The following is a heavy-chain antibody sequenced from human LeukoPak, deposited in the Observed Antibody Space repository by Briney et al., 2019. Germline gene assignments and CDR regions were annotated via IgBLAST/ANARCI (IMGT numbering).Heavy chain of an antibody. Sequence: SETLSLTCTVSGGSISSYYWSWIRQPPGKGLEWIGYIYYSGSTNYNPSLKSRVTISVDTSKNQFSLKLSSVTAADTAVYYCAREGFYYGSGSYYPLLDSWGQGTTVTVSS. D-gene: IGHD3-10*01. V-gene: IGHV4-59*01. CDR3: AREGFYYGSGSYYPLLDS. CDR1: GGSISSYY. CDR2: IYYSGST. J-gene: IGHJ6*02.